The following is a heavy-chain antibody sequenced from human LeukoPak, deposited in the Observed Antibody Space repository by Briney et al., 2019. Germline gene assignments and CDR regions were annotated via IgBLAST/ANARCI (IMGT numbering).Heavy chain of an antibody. CDR2: ISYDGSNK. V-gene: IGHV3-30-3*01. Sequence: SGGSLRLSCAASGFTFSSYAMHWVRQAPGKGLGWVAVISYDGSNKYYADSVKGRFPISRDNSKNTLYLQMNSLRAEDTAVYYCARDLLDPAGNYWGQGTLVTVSS. D-gene: IGHD2/OR15-2a*01. J-gene: IGHJ4*02. CDR3: ARDLLDPAGNY. CDR1: GFTFSSYA.